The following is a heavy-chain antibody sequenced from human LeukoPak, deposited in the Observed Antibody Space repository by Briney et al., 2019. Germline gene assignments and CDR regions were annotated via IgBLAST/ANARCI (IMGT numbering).Heavy chain of an antibody. CDR1: GYTFTDYH. CDR3: ARGSRDESFQH. Sequence: ASVKVSCKASGYTFTDYHMHWVRQAPGQGLEWMGWINPKSGDTNYAQKSQGRVTVSRDTSITTAFMEVRRLRSDDTALYYCARGSRDESFQHWGQGTLVTVPS. V-gene: IGHV1-2*02. CDR2: INPKSGDT. J-gene: IGHJ1*01.